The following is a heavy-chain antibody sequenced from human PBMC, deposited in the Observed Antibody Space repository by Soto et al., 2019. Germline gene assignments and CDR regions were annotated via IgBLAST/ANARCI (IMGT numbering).Heavy chain of an antibody. V-gene: IGHV3-23*01. Sequence: GGSLRLSCAASGFTFSSFAIIWVRQAPGKGLEWVSGITGSGSTTYYADSVKGRFTISRDNSKNTLYLQMNSLRAEDTAVYYCAKSGSFFYFDCWGQGTPVTVSS. CDR3: AKSGSFFYFDC. D-gene: IGHD1-26*01. CDR1: GFTFSSFA. J-gene: IGHJ4*02. CDR2: ITGSGSTT.